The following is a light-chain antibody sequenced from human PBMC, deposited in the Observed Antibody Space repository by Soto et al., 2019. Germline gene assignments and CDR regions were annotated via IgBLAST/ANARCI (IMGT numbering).Light chain of an antibody. Sequence: DIQVTQTPSSVSASVGDRVTITCRASQDVGSWLGWYQQKPGKAPKLLIYAAFSLQSGVPSRFSGSGSGTQFNRTISSLQPEDSETCCCQQAKSLPYPFGQGTQLEIK. CDR3: QQAKSLPYP. CDR1: QDVGSW. CDR2: AAF. V-gene: IGKV1-12*01. J-gene: IGKJ2*01.